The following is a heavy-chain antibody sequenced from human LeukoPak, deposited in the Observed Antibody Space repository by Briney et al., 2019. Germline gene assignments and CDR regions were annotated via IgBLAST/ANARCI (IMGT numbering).Heavy chain of an antibody. J-gene: IGHJ3*02. CDR1: GGSISSSNW. Sequence: SETLSLTCAVSGGSISSSNWWRWVRQPPGKGLEWIGEIYHSGSTNYNPSLRSRVTISLDTSRNQFSLKLNSVTAADTAVYYCAKSNGYGLVDIWGQGTMVTVSS. CDR3: AKSNGYGLVDI. CDR2: IYHSGST. D-gene: IGHD3-10*01. V-gene: IGHV4-4*02.